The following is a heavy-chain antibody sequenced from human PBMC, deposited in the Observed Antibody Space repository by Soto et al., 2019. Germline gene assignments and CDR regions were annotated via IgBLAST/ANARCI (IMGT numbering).Heavy chain of an antibody. CDR1: GFTFSNHA. CDR2: ISTSGPYI. Sequence: EVQLVESGGGLVKPGGSLRLSCAASGFTFSNHAMNWVRQAPGKGLEWVSSISTSGPYIYHADSVKGRFTISRDNAKNSLFLQMNSLRAEDTAVYYCAREIRNYYGMDVWGQGTTVTVSS. J-gene: IGHJ6*02. CDR3: AREIRNYYGMDV. D-gene: IGHD3-3*01. V-gene: IGHV3-21*02.